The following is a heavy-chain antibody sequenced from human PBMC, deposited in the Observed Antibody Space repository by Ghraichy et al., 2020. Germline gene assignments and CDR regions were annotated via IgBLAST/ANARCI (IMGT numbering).Heavy chain of an antibody. CDR2: IYHSGST. CDR1: GDSIRRYY. J-gene: IGHJ4*02. D-gene: IGHD3-22*01. Sequence: SETLSLTCIVSGDSIRRYYWSWIRQSPGKGLEWIGYIYHSGSTNYNPSLKSRVIISVDTSKNQFSLKLSSVTAADTAVYYCAKTSYYYDSAGYQYFFDYWGQGTLVTVSS. V-gene: IGHV4-59*01. CDR3: AKTSYYYDSAGYQYFFDY.